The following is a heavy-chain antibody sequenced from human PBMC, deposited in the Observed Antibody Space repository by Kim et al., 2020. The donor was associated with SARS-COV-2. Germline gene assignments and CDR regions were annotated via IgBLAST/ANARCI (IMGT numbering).Heavy chain of an antibody. Sequence: RVTISVDTSKNQFSLKLSSVTAADTAVYYCARVMGVDYGDYYLGYYGMDVWGQGTTVTVSS. D-gene: IGHD4-17*01. CDR3: ARVMGVDYGDYYLGYYGMDV. V-gene: IGHV4-39*07. J-gene: IGHJ6*02.